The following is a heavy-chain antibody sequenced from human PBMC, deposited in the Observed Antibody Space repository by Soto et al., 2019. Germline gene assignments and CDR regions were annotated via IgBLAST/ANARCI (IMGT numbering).Heavy chain of an antibody. J-gene: IGHJ4*02. CDR2: IYYSGST. D-gene: IGHD6-19*01. Sequence: SETLSLTCTVSGGSISSSSYYWGWIRQPPGKGLEWIGSIYYSGSTYYNPSLKSRVTISVDTSKNQFSLKLSSVTAADTAVYYCARPHRGSGWYDYWGQGTLVTVSS. V-gene: IGHV4-39*01. CDR1: GGSISSSSYY. CDR3: ARPHRGSGWYDY.